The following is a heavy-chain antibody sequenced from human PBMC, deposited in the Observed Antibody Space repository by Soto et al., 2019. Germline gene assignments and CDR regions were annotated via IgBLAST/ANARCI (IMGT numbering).Heavy chain of an antibody. D-gene: IGHD3-9*01. Sequence: SETLSLTCTVSGGSISSSSYYWGWIRQPPGKGLEWIGSIYYSGSTYYNPSLKSRVTISVDTSKNQFSLKLSSVTAADTAVYYCVAPPLTGYSIGGKATFDIWGQGTMVTVSS. CDR3: VAPPLTGYSIGGKATFDI. CDR1: GGSISSSSYY. V-gene: IGHV4-39*01. CDR2: IYYSGST. J-gene: IGHJ3*02.